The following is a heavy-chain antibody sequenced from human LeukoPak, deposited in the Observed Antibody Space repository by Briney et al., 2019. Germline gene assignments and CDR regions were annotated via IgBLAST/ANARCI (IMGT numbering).Heavy chain of an antibody. CDR1: GGSFSGYY. CDR2: INHSGST. D-gene: IGHD3-10*01. J-gene: IGHJ4*02. Sequence: SETLSLTCAVYGGSFSGYYWSWIRQPPGKGLEWIGEINHSGSTNYNPSLKSRVTISVDTSKNQFSLKLSSVTAADTAVYYCASMVRGAIPDYWGQGTLVTVSS. CDR3: ASMVRGAIPDY. V-gene: IGHV4-34*01.